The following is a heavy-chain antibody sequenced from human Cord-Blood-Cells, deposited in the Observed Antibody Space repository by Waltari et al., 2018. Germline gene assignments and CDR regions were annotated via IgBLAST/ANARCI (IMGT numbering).Heavy chain of an antibody. V-gene: IGHV4-59*01. CDR2: INYSGST. CDR1: GGSISSYY. Sequence: QVQLQESGPGLVKPSETLSLTCTVSGGSISSYYWSWIRQPPGKGLEWIGYINYSGSTNYNPSLKSRVTISVDTSKNQFSLKLSSVTAADTAVYYCARGLQKYYYYGMDVWGQGTTVTVSS. CDR3: ARGLQKYYYYGMDV. D-gene: IGHD4-4*01. J-gene: IGHJ6*02.